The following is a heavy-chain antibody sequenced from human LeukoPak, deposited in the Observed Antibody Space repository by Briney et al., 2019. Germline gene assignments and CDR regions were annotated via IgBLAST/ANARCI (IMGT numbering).Heavy chain of an antibody. CDR3: ARPSPAFDP. V-gene: IGHV4-34*01. CDR2: INHSGST. CDR1: GGSFSGYY. Sequence: SETLSLTCAIYGGSFSGYYWSWIRQPPGKGLEWIGEINHSGSTNYNPSLKSRVTISVDTSKNQFSLRLSSVTAADTAVYYCARPSPAFDPWGQGTLVTVSS. J-gene: IGHJ5*02.